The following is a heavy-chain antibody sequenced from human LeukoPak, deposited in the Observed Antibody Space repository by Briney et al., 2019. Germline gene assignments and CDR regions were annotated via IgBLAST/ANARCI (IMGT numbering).Heavy chain of an antibody. Sequence: GGSLRLSCAASGFSFEDYAMHWVRQAPGKGLEWVSGISWNSGSIDYADSVKGRFTTSRDNAKNSLYLQMNSLRAEDTALYYCARDATYSNTWIDYWGQGTLVTVSS. D-gene: IGHD6-13*01. CDR2: ISWNSGSI. CDR1: GFSFEDYA. J-gene: IGHJ4*02. V-gene: IGHV3-9*01. CDR3: ARDATYSNTWIDY.